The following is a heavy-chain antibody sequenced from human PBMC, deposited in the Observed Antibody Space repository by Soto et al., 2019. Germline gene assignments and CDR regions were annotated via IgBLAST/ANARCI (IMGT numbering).Heavy chain of an antibody. CDR1: GFTFTSSA. V-gene: IGHV1-58*01. Sequence: ASVKVSCKASGFTFTSSAVQWVRQARGQRLEWIGWIVVGSGNTNYAQKFQERVTITRDMSTSTAYMELSSLRSEDTAVYYCAADYYYYDSSGMGKKYFQHWGQGTLDTVSS. CDR2: IVVGSGNT. D-gene: IGHD3-22*01. CDR3: AADYYYYDSSGMGKKYFQH. J-gene: IGHJ1*01.